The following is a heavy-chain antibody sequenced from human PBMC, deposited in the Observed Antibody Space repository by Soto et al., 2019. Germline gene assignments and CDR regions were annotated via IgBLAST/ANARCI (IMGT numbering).Heavy chain of an antibody. CDR2: ITNNGGSD. J-gene: IGHJ4*02. Sequence: QVHLVESGGDVVQPGRSLRLSCAASGFTFSNYGMHRVRQAPGKGLEWVAVITNNGGSDHYADSLKGRFTISRDNSKNTLYLQMNSLRAEDTAVYYCVRDDDQEANALDYWGQGTLVTVSS. V-gene: IGHV3-33*01. CDR3: VRDDDQEANALDY. CDR1: GFTFSNYG. D-gene: IGHD2-2*01.